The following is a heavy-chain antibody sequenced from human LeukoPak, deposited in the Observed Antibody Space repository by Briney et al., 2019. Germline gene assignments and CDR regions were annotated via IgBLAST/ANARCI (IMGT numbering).Heavy chain of an antibody. Sequence: PSETLSLTCAASDYSISSGYYWGWIRQSPGKGLEWIGSIYHSGSTYYNPSLKSRVTTSVDTSKNEFSLKLSSVTAADTAVYFCARVQGHSYDSNGYYRYFDYWGQGTLVTVSS. J-gene: IGHJ4*02. CDR1: DYSISSGYY. CDR3: ARVQGHSYDSNGYYRYFDY. D-gene: IGHD3-22*01. CDR2: IYHSGST. V-gene: IGHV4-38-2*01.